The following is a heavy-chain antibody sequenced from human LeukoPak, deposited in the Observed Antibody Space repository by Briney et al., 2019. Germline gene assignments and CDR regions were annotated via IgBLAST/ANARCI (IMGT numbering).Heavy chain of an antibody. CDR1: GYTFTSYY. V-gene: IGHV1-46*01. J-gene: IGHJ4*02. Sequence: ASVKVSCKASGYTFTSYYMHWVRQAPGQGLEWMGIINPSGGSTSYAQKFQGRVTMTRDKSTSTVYMELSSLRSEDTAVYYCARADPLYIVLMVYATHLDYWGQGTLVTVSS. D-gene: IGHD2-8*01. CDR2: INPSGGST. CDR3: ARADPLYIVLMVYATHLDY.